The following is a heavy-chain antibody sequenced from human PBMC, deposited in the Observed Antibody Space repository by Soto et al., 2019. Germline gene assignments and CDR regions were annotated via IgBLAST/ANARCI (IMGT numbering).Heavy chain of an antibody. D-gene: IGHD6-19*01. Sequence: GGSLRLSCAASGFTFSSYAMHWVRQAPGKGLEWVAVISYDGSNKYYADSVKGRFTISRDNSKNTLYLQMNSLRAEDMAVYYCASSGGYSSGWPTYYYYGMDVWGQGTTVTVSS. J-gene: IGHJ6*02. CDR1: GFTFSSYA. V-gene: IGHV3-30-3*01. CDR2: ISYDGSNK. CDR3: ASSGGYSSGWPTYYYYGMDV.